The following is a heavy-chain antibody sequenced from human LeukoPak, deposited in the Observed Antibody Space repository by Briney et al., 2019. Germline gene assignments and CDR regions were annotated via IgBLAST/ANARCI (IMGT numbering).Heavy chain of an antibody. V-gene: IGHV1-46*01. Sequence: VASVKVSCKASGYTFTSYYMHWVRQAPGQGLEWMGLINPTGGSTGYAQKFQGRVTITADESTSTAYMELSSLRSEDTAVYYCARGRRFGELSLDYWGQGTLVTVSS. CDR2: INPTGGST. CDR1: GYTFTSYY. CDR3: ARGRRFGELSLDY. J-gene: IGHJ4*02. D-gene: IGHD3-10*01.